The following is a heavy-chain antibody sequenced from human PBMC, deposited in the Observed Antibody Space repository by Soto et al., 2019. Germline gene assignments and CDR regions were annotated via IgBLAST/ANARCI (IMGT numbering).Heavy chain of an antibody. CDR3: AKGLRYFDWLLYYGMDV. CDR1: GFTFSSYA. J-gene: IGHJ6*02. D-gene: IGHD3-9*01. CDR2: ISGSGGST. V-gene: IGHV3-23*01. Sequence: EVQLLESGGGLVQPGGSLRLSCAASGFTFSSYAMSWVRQAPGKGLEWVSVISGSGGSTYYADSVKGRFTISRDNSKNXXYLQMTSLRAEDTAIYYCAKGLRYFDWLLYYGMDVWGQGTTVTVSS.